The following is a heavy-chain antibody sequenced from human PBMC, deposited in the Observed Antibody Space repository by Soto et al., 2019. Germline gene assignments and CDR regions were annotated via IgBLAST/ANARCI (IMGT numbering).Heavy chain of an antibody. J-gene: IGHJ4*02. D-gene: IGHD2-15*01. CDR3: ARDGGGTQGRGSWAY. V-gene: IGHV3-30-3*01. Sequence: QVQLVESGGGVVQPGRSLRLSCAASGFTFSSYAMHWVRQAPGKGLEWVAVISYDGSNKYYADSVKGRFTISRDNSKNTLYLQMNSLRAEDTAVYYCARDGGGTQGRGSWAYWGQGTLVTVSS. CDR2: ISYDGSNK. CDR1: GFTFSSYA.